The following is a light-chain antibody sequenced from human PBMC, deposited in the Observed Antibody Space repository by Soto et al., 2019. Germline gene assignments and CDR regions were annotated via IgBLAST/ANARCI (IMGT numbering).Light chain of an antibody. Sequence: EIVLTQSPGTLSLSPGERATLSCRASQSVSSSYLAWYQQKPGQAPRLLIYGASSRATGIPDRFSGSGSGTDFTLTISRLEPEDFAVYYCQQYGSSSYTLGQGTKVDLK. CDR2: GAS. V-gene: IGKV3-20*01. J-gene: IGKJ2*01. CDR1: QSVSSSY. CDR3: QQYGSSSYT.